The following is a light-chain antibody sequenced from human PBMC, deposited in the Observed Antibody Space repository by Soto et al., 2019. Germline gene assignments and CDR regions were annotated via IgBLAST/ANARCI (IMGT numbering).Light chain of an antibody. CDR3: HQYNTSPWT. Sequence: EIVLTQSPGTLSLSPVERVTLSCIASQSVHSAYLAWYQQKPGQAPRLLVYGVRSRATGIPDRFSGRGSGTDFTLTISRLEPEDSAVYYCHQYNTSPWTFGQGTKVDIK. V-gene: IGKV3-20*01. CDR1: QSVHSAY. CDR2: GVR. J-gene: IGKJ1*01.